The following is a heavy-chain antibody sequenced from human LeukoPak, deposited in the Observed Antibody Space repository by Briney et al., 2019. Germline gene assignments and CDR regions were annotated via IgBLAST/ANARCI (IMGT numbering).Heavy chain of an antibody. J-gene: IGHJ4*02. CDR2: ISYDGSNK. V-gene: IGHV3-30*12. D-gene: IGHD6-13*01. CDR1: GFTFSSHG. Sequence: GGSLRLSCTASGFTFSSHGMHWVRQAPGKGLEWVAVISYDGSNKYYADSVKGRFTISRDNSKNTLYLQMNSLRAEDTAVYYCAVTRGSSWYFDYWGQGTLVTVSS. CDR3: AVTRGSSWYFDY.